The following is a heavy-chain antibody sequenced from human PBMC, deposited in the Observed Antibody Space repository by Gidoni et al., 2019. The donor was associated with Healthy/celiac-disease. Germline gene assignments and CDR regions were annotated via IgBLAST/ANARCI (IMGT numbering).Heavy chain of an antibody. CDR1: GDSVSSTSAA. Sequence: QLQLQQSVPGLVKPSQTLSLTCAISGDSVSSTSAAWNWIRQSPSRGLEWLRRTSYRSKWYNDYAVSGKSRRTINPDTSKNQFSLQLNSVTPEDTAVYYCARERAEYYYDSSGSNGFDYWGQGTLVTVS. D-gene: IGHD3-22*01. CDR3: ARERAEYYYDSSGSNGFDY. V-gene: IGHV6-1*01. CDR2: TSYRSKWYN. J-gene: IGHJ4*02.